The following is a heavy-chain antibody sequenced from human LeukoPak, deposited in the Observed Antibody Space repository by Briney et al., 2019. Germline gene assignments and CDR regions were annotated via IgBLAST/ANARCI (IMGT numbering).Heavy chain of an antibody. Sequence: SETLSLTCTVSGGSISSYYWSWIRQPPGKGLEWIGYIYYSGSTNYNPSLKSRVTISVDTSENQFSLKLSSVTAADTAVYYCASLHVGDYGDYSYFDYWGQGTLVTVSS. D-gene: IGHD4-17*01. V-gene: IGHV4-59*01. CDR3: ASLHVGDYGDYSYFDY. J-gene: IGHJ4*02. CDR1: GGSISSYY. CDR2: IYYSGST.